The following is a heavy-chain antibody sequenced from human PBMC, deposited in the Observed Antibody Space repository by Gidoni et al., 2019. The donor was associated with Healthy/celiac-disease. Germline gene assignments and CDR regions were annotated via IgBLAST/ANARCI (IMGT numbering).Heavy chain of an antibody. J-gene: IGHJ4*02. CDR2: ISDDGSNK. V-gene: IGHV3-30*04. Sequence: QVQLVESGGGVVQPGRSLRLSCAASGFTFCSYAMHWVRQAPGKGLEWVAVISDDGSNKYYADSVKGRFTISRDNSKNTLYLQMNSLRAEDTAVYYCARDRCGGDCYSAPIDYWGQGTLVTVSS. CDR3: ARDRCGGDCYSAPIDY. D-gene: IGHD2-21*02. CDR1: GFTFCSYA.